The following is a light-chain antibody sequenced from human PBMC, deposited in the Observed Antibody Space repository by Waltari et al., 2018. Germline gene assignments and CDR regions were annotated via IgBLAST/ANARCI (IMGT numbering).Light chain of an antibody. CDR1: DSNIGGNS. Sequence: QSVLTQPPSASGTPGQRVTISCSGSDSNIGGNSVNWYQQVPGTAARFLIYSNNQRPSGVPDRFSGSKSGTSASLAISGLQSEDEADYDGASWDDSLSGSWVFGSGTKVTVL. V-gene: IGLV1-44*01. CDR3: ASWDDSLSGSWV. J-gene: IGLJ6*01. CDR2: SNN.